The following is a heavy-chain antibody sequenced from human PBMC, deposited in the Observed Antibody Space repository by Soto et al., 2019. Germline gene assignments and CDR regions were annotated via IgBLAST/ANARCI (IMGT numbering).Heavy chain of an antibody. J-gene: IGHJ5*02. CDR2: ISLYSDGT. CDR3: ARVVPGAEAWFGP. D-gene: IGHD2-2*01. CDR1: GYTFSNYG. V-gene: IGHV1-18*01. Sequence: AASVKVSCKTSGYTFSNYGITWVRQAPGQPLEWLGWISLYSDGTNYAQKFQGRVSMTTDTSTTTAYMELRSLRSDDTAVYYCARVVPGAEAWFGPWGQGXLVTVYS.